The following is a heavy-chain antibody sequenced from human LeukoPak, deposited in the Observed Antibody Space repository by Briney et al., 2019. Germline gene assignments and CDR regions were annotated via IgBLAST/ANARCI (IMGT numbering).Heavy chain of an antibody. Sequence: SETLSLTCTVSGGSISSGGYYWSWIRQHPGKGLEWIGYIYYSGSTYYNPSLKSRVTISVDTSKNQFSLKLSSVTAADTAVYYCARADCSSTSCPNDHWGQGTLVTVSS. CDR1: GGSISSGGYY. V-gene: IGHV4-31*03. CDR2: IYYSGST. J-gene: IGHJ4*02. D-gene: IGHD2-2*01. CDR3: ARADCSSTSCPNDH.